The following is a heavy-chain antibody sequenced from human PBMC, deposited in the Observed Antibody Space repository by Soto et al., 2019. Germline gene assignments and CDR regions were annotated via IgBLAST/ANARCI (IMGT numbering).Heavy chain of an antibody. CDR2: IDWDDDK. D-gene: IGHD2-8*01. V-gene: IGHV2-70*01. J-gene: IGHJ6*02. CDR3: ARTSRLKGHYYYYGMDV. Sequence: SGPTLVNPTQTLTLTCTFSGFSLTTSGMCVTWIRQPPGKALEWLALIDWDDDKYYSTSLKTRLIISKDTSKNQVVLTMTNMDPVDTATYYCARTSRLKGHYYYYGMDVWGQGTKVTVYS. CDR1: GFSLTTSGMC.